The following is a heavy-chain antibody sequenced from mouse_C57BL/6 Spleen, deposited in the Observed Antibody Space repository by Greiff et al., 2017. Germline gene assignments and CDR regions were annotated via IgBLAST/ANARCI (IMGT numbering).Heavy chain of an antibody. Sequence: VQLQQSGAELVRPGTSVKVSCKASGYAFTNYLIEWVKQRPGQGLEWIGVINPGSGGTNYNEKFKGKATLTADKSSSTAYMQLSSLTSEDSAVYFCARGGFFDDWGQGTTLTVSS. CDR3: ARGGFFDD. CDR1: GYAFTNYL. V-gene: IGHV1-54*01. J-gene: IGHJ2*01. CDR2: INPGSGGT. D-gene: IGHD3-1*01.